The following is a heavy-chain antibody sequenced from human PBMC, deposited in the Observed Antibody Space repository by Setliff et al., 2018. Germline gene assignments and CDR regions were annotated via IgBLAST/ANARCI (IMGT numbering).Heavy chain of an antibody. Sequence: PSETLSLTCTVSGGSISDNNYYWGWIRQPPGKGLEWIGRIYNSGTTNYNPSLKSRVTISADTSNNSFSLNLFSVTAADTAVYYCAGRDYSGGDSWGHGTLVTVSS. D-gene: IGHD4-4*01. CDR3: AGRDYSGGDS. V-gene: IGHV4-39*02. CDR1: GGSISDNNYY. J-gene: IGHJ5*01. CDR2: IYNSGTT.